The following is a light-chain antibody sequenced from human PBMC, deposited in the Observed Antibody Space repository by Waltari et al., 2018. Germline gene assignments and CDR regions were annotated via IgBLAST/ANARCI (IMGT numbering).Light chain of an antibody. Sequence: AIRLTQSPSSVPASAGDRFTITCRASPHLAGYLAWYQQKPGKAPKLLVFGASTLQRGVPSRFSGSGSGTDFTLTISYLQSEDFATYYCQHFYSYPQTFGQGTKVELK. CDR1: PHLAGY. J-gene: IGKJ1*01. CDR3: QHFYSYPQT. V-gene: IGKV1-8*01. CDR2: GAS.